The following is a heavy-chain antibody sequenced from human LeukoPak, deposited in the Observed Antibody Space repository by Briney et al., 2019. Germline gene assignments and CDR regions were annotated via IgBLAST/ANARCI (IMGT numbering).Heavy chain of an antibody. CDR2: IYHSGST. D-gene: IGHD3-9*01. J-gene: IGHJ4*02. Sequence: SETLSLTCAVSGYSISSGYYWGWIRQPPGKGLGWIGSIYHSGSTYYNPSLKSRVTISVDTSKNQFSLKLSSVTAADTAVYYCARVLGLRYFDWFDYWGQGTLVTVSS. V-gene: IGHV4-38-2*01. CDR1: GYSISSGYY. CDR3: ARVLGLRYFDWFDY.